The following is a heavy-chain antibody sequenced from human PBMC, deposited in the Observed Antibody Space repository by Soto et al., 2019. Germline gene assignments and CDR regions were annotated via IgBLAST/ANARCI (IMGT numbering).Heavy chain of an antibody. J-gene: IGHJ4*02. CDR1: GFTFSRFW. CDR2: ITGDGAIT. V-gene: IGHV3-74*01. D-gene: IGHD5-18*01. Sequence: PGGSLRLSCVASGFTFSRFWMHWVRRAPGRGLVWVSRITGDGAITTYADSVRGRFTISRDNAKSTVYLQMDSLRAEDTAVYYCATLNSFGSDYWGQGTPVT. CDR3: ATLNSFGSDY.